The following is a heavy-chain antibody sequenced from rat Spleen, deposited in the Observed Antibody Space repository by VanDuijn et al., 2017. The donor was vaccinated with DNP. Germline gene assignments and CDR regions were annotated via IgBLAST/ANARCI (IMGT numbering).Heavy chain of an antibody. CDR1: GFTFNNHW. V-gene: IGHV5-31*01. Sequence: EVQLVESGGDLVQPGRSLKVSCVASGFTFNNHWMTWTRQVPGKGLEWVASITSSGGDSYYPDSVKGRFTISRDNAKNTLYLQMNSLRSEDTASYYCARDRTTLGAMDAWGQGTSVTVSS. D-gene: IGHD1-4*01. CDR2: ITSSGGDS. J-gene: IGHJ4*01. CDR3: ARDRTTLGAMDA.